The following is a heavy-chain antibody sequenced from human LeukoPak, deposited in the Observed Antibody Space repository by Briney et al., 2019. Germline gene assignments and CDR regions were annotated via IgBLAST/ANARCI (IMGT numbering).Heavy chain of an antibody. V-gene: IGHV3-23*01. CDR2: ITYSGAST. CDR1: GFTFSVSA. CDR3: TQHGSGNFYEY. Sequence: GGSLRLSCTTSGFTFSVSAMTWVRQGPGKGLEWVSSITYSGASTYYTESVKGRFTVSRDNSKNTLYLQMNSLRAADTAVYYCTQHGSGNFYEYWGQGTLVTVSS. D-gene: IGHD3-10*01. J-gene: IGHJ4*02.